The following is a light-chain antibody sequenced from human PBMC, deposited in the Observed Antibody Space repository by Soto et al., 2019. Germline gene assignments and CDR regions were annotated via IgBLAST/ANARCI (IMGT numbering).Light chain of an antibody. Sequence: IVLTQSPATLSLSPGERSTLSCRASQIVSSYLAWYQQKPGQAPRLLIYDASNRATGIPARFSGSGSGTDFTLTISSLEPEDFAVYYCQQRSNWPPITFGQGTRLEIK. CDR2: DAS. J-gene: IGKJ5*01. V-gene: IGKV3-11*01. CDR3: QQRSNWPPIT. CDR1: QIVSSY.